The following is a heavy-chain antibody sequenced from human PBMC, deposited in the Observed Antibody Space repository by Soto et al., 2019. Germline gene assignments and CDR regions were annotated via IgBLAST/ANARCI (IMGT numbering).Heavy chain of an antibody. J-gene: IGHJ5*02. D-gene: IGHD2-15*01. CDR1: GFTFSSYA. CDR2: ISYDGSNQ. CDR3: ARDPGSTEWWFDAWLDP. V-gene: IGHV3-30-3*01. Sequence: GSLRLSCAASGFTFSSYAMHWVRQAPGKGLEWVAVISYDGSNQYYADSVKGRFTISRDNSKNTLYLQMNSLRAEDTAVYYCARDPGSTEWWFDAWLDPWGQGTLVTVSS.